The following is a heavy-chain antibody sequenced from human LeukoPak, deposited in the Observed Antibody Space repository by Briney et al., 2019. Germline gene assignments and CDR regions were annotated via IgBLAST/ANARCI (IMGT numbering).Heavy chain of an antibody. Sequence: SETLSLTCTVSGGSISSGSYYWSWIRQPAGEGLAWIGRIYTSGSTNYNPSLKSRVTISVDTSKNQFSLKLSSVTAADTAVYYCARGALWFGTFDIWGQGTMVTVSS. V-gene: IGHV4-61*02. CDR1: GGSISSGSYY. CDR2: IYTSGST. D-gene: IGHD3-10*01. CDR3: ARGALWFGTFDI. J-gene: IGHJ3*02.